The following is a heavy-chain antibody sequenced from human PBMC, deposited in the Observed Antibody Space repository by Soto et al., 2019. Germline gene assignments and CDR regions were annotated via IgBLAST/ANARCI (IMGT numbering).Heavy chain of an antibody. CDR1: GFTFDDYA. D-gene: IGHD2-15*01. J-gene: IGHJ4*02. Sequence: PGGSLRLSCAASGFTFDDYAMHWVRQAPGKGLEWVSGISWNSGSIGYADSVKGRFTISRDNAKNSLYLQMNSLRAEETALYYCAKDSRSAGYCSGGSCYGREFDYWGQGKLVSVSS. CDR3: AKDSRSAGYCSGGSCYGREFDY. V-gene: IGHV3-9*01. CDR2: ISWNSGSI.